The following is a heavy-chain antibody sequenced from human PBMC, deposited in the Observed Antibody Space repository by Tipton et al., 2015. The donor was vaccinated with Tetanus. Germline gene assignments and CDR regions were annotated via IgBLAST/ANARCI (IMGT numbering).Heavy chain of an antibody. Sequence: LRLSCAVYGGSFSGYYWNWIRQPPGKGLEWIGEINYSGTTNYHPSLKSRLTISVDTSKNQFSLNLRSVITADTAVYYCARANNDYPKKGPFDYWGQGLRVTVSS. CDR1: GGSFSGYY. CDR3: ARANNDYPKKGPFDY. V-gene: IGHV4-34*01. D-gene: IGHD5-12*01. J-gene: IGHJ4*02. CDR2: INYSGTT.